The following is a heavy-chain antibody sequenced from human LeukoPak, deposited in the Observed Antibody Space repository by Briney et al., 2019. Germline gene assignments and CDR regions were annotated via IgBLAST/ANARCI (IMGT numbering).Heavy chain of an antibody. CDR3: AKPLCVHGCTTGTSGAFDI. CDR2: ISWNSGSI. CDR1: GFTFDDYA. Sequence: GRSLRLSCAASGFTFDDYAMHWVRQAPGKGLEWVSGISWNSGSIGYADSVKGRFTVSRDNAKNSLYLQMNSLRAEDTALYYCAKPLCVHGCTTGTSGAFDIWGQGTMVTVSS. J-gene: IGHJ3*02. V-gene: IGHV3-9*01. D-gene: IGHD1-1*01.